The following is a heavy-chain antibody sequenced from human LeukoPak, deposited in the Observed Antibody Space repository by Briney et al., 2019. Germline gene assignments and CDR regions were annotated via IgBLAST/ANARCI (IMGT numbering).Heavy chain of an antibody. D-gene: IGHD2-15*01. CDR2: ISWNSGSI. Sequence: GGSLRLSCAASGFTFDDYAMHWVRQAPGKGLEWVSGISWNSGSIGYADSVKGRFTISRDNAKNSLYLQMNSLRAEDTAVYYCARESVVAAAFDYWGQGTLVTVSS. CDR1: GFTFDDYA. CDR3: ARESVVAAAFDY. V-gene: IGHV3-9*01. J-gene: IGHJ4*02.